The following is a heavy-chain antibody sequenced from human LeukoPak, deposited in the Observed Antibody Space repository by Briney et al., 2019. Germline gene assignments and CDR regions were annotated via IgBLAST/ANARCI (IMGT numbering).Heavy chain of an antibody. CDR3: ARQKRVAGPYWYFDL. Sequence: PGGSLRLSCSASGFTFSSYAMHWVRQAPGKGLEYVSAISSSGDNTYYADSVKGRFTISRDNSKNTLYLQMSSLRAEDTAVYYCARQKRVAGPYWYFDLWGRGTLVTVSS. CDR1: GFTFSSYA. CDR2: ISSSGDNT. V-gene: IGHV3-64D*06. J-gene: IGHJ2*01. D-gene: IGHD6-19*01.